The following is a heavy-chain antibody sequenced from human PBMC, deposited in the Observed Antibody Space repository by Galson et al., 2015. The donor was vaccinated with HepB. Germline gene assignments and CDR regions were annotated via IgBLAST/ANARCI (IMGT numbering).Heavy chain of an antibody. D-gene: IGHD3-10*01. CDR3: ADPPSGY. Sequence: SLRLSCAASGFTFRNYHMSWVRQAPGKGLEWVANIKQDGSETFHVDSVKGRFTISRDNAKNSLYLQMNSLRVEDTAVYYCADPPSGYWGQGTLVTVSS. J-gene: IGHJ4*02. V-gene: IGHV3-7*03. CDR2: IKQDGSET. CDR1: GFTFRNYH.